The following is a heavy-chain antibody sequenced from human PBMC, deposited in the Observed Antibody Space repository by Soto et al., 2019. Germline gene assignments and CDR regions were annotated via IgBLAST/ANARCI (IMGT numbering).Heavy chain of an antibody. CDR3: ARDLGHFDRGGSYFDY. D-gene: IGHD3-16*01. J-gene: IGHJ4*02. CDR2: IWYDGSNK. V-gene: IGHV3-33*01. CDR1: GFTFSNYG. Sequence: QVQLVESGGGVVQPGRSLRLSCTTSGFTFSNYGFHWARQAPGKGLEWVAVIWYDGSNKYYTESVKGRFTISRDDSKNTLYLQMTSLRAEDTAVYYGARDLGHFDRGGSYFDYWGQGTLVTVSS.